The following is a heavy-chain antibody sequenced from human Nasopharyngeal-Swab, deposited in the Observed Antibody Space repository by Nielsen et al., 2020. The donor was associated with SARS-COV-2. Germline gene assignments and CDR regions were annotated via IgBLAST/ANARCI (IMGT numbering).Heavy chain of an antibody. Sequence: GESLKISCAASGFTFKNYAMSWVRRAPGKGLLWVSRIDENGGITDYADSVRGRFTISRDNAKNTLFLQMNSLRGEDTAVYFCTRDIGGKYGYWGQGVLVTVSS. D-gene: IGHD1-26*01. J-gene: IGHJ4*02. CDR2: IDENGGIT. CDR1: GFTFKNYA. V-gene: IGHV3-74*01. CDR3: TRDIGGKYGY.